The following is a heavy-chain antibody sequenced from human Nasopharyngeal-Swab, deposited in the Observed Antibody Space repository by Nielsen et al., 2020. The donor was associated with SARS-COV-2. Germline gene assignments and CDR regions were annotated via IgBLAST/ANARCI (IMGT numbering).Heavy chain of an antibody. CDR3: ARGTGSYYTYYYYYMDV. Sequence: GGSLRLSCAASGFTFSSYGMHWVRQAPGKGLERVAVIWYDGSNKYYADSVKGRFTISRNNSKNTLYLQMNSLRSEDTAVYYCARGTGSYYTYYYYYMDVWGKGTTVTVSS. V-gene: IGHV3-33*01. CDR1: GFTFSSYG. CDR2: IWYDGSNK. D-gene: IGHD3-10*01. J-gene: IGHJ6*03.